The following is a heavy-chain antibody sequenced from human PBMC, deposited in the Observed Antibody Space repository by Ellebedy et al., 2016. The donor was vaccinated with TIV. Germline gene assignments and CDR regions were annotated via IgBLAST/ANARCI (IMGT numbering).Heavy chain of an antibody. V-gene: IGHV3-23*01. CDR2: INSGGTRT. D-gene: IGHD3-22*01. J-gene: IGHJ4*02. Sequence: GESLKISCAASGFTFSGYAMSWVRQAPGKGLGWVSGINSGGTRTYYADSVKGRFTISRDNSKNTLYLQMNSLRAEDTAAYYCAKSRSPTPSSGYYIFDDWGQGTLVTVSS. CDR3: AKSRSPTPSSGYYIFDD. CDR1: GFTFSGYA.